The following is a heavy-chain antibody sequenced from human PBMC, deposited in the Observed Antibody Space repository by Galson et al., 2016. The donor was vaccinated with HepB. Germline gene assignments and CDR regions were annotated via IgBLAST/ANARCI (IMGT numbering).Heavy chain of an antibody. J-gene: IGHJ2*01. CDR2: IIPSFGTP. Sequence: VKVSCKASGGSFSRNAISWVRQAPGQGLEWMGGIIPSFGTPTYAQKFQGRLTISASEFTSTGYMELNSLRSEDTAVYYCARGLGKFWYFDLWGHGTLVTVSS. V-gene: IGHV1-69*13. D-gene: IGHD1-1*01. CDR1: GGSFSRNA. CDR3: ARGLGKFWYFDL.